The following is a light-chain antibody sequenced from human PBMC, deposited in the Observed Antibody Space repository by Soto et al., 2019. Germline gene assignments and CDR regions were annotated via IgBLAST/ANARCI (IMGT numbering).Light chain of an antibody. CDR3: QQYNSQYT. CDR1: QSISSW. CDR2: KAS. Sequence: DIQMTQSPSTLPASVGDRVTITCRASQSISSWLAWYQQKPGKAPKLLIYKASSLESGVPSRFSGSGSGTEFTLTISSLQPDDFATYYCQQYNSQYTFGQGTKVDIK. V-gene: IGKV1-5*03. J-gene: IGKJ2*01.